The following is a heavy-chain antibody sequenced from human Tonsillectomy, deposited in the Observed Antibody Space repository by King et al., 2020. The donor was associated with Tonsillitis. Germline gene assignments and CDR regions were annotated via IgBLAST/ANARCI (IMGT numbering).Heavy chain of an antibody. J-gene: IGHJ6*02. CDR1: GFTFSSYA. CDR3: ARDHSSGWRKTGGLDV. CDR2: ISYDGSNK. Sequence: VQLVESGGGVVQPGRSLRLSCAASGFTFSSYAMNWVRQAPGKGLEWVAVISYDGSNKYYADSMKGRFTISRDNSKNTLYLQMNSLRAEDTAVYYCARDHSSGWRKTGGLDVWGQGTTVTVSS. D-gene: IGHD6-19*01. V-gene: IGHV3-30-3*01.